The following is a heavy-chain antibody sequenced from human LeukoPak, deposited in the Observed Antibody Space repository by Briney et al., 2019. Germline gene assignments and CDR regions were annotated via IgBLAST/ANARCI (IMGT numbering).Heavy chain of an antibody. CDR3: AREGVTMMLDAFDI. CDR1: GFTFHRFT. J-gene: IGHJ3*02. Sequence: PGGCLRLSCAASGFTFHRFTIHWVRHTMGKGLEWVSLINRCCHTFYADSLKGLFTISRDNAKNSLYLQMNSLRADDTAVYYCAREGVTMMLDAFDIWGQGAMVTVSS. V-gene: IGHV3-21*01. CDR2: INRCCHT. D-gene: IGHD3-22*01.